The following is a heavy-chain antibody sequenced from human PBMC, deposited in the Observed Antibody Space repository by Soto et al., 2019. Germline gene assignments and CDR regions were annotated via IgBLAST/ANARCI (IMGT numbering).Heavy chain of an antibody. J-gene: IGHJ4*02. D-gene: IGHD2-15*01. V-gene: IGHV3-48*02. CDR2: ICTVSTNT. Sequence: GGSLIISSAASGVPVSRYILSRCRLCQGKGLGLRSYICTVSTNTYSAASGKGRFTISRDNAKNSLYLQVNSLRDENTAVYYCARVAHGPYYFDVGGQGTLVTVSS. CDR1: GVPVSRYI. CDR3: ARVAHGPYYFDV.